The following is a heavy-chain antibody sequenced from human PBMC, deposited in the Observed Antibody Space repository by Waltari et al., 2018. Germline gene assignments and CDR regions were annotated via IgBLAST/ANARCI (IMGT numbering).Heavy chain of an antibody. CDR2: IKPNSGVT. CDR3: AREATHSYYYFLDV. Sequence: QVQLVQSGAEVKKPGASVKVSCEASGYTFTGRYLHWVRQAPGQGLEWMGLIKPNSGVTDYAQKFQVRVTMTRDTSSSTAYMELSGLRSDDTAVYYCAREATHSYYYFLDVWGKGTTVTVSS. CDR1: GYTFTGRY. V-gene: IGHV1-2*06. J-gene: IGHJ6*03.